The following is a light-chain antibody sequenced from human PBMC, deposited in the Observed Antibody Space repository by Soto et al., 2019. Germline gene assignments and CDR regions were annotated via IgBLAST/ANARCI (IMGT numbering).Light chain of an antibody. CDR3: QQSYSTPWT. CDR1: QSISSY. CDR2: TTS. V-gene: IGKV1-39*01. J-gene: IGKJ1*01. Sequence: DIQMTQSPSSLSASVGDRFTITCRASQSISSYLSWYQRKPGKAPDLLIYTTSNLQSGVPSRFSGSASGTHFTLTISSLQPEDFATYFCQQSYSTPWTFGQGTKVDIK.